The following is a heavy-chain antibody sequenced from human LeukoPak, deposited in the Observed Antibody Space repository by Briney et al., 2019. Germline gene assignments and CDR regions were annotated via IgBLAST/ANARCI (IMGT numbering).Heavy chain of an antibody. J-gene: IGHJ3*02. CDR3: ARHRPGGNSFDAFDI. D-gene: IGHD4-23*01. CDR2: IYYSGST. Sequence: PSETLSLTCTVSGGSISSSSYYWGWIRQPPGKGLEWIGSIYYSGSTYYNPSLKSRVTISVDTSKNRFSLKLSSVTAADTAVYYCARHRPGGNSFDAFDIWGQGTMVTVSS. V-gene: IGHV4-39*01. CDR1: GGSISSSSYY.